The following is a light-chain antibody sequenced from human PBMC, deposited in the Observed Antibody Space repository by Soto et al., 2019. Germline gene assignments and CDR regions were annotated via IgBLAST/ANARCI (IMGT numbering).Light chain of an antibody. V-gene: IGLV2-14*01. CDR3: SSYAGNTIFVL. CDR1: SSDVGGYNY. Sequence: QSALTQPASVSGSPGQSITISCTGTSSDVGGYNYVSWYQQHPGKAPKLMIYDVSNRPSGVSNRFSGSKSGNTASLTISGLQAEDEADYYCSSYAGNTIFVLFGGGTKLTVL. J-gene: IGLJ2*01. CDR2: DVS.